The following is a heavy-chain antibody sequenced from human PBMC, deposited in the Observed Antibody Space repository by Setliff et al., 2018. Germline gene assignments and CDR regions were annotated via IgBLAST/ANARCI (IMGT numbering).Heavy chain of an antibody. D-gene: IGHD6-19*01. J-gene: IGHJ4*02. CDR3: ARSPPNRGSGSGWYGDF. CDR1: GYTFTNYG. CDR2: ISAYDGNT. V-gene: IGHV1-18*01. Sequence: GSVKVSCKASGYTFTNYGITWVRQAPGQGLEWMGWISAYDGNTKSAQNIQGRVTLTTDTPTSTAYMELRSLRSDDTAVYYCARSPPNRGSGSGWYGDFWGQGTQVTVSS.